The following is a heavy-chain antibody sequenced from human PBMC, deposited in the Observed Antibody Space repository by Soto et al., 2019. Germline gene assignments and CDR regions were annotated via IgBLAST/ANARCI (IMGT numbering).Heavy chain of an antibody. J-gene: IGHJ4*02. Sequence: QVQLVQSGAEVKKPGASVKVSCKASGYTFTSFAITWVRQAPGQGLEWMGWITVYNGNTNYAPNLQGRVTLTTDPATRTAYMELRSMMCADMAVYYCARGLGATWWGQGILVTVSS. CDR3: ARGLGATW. CDR2: ITVYNGNT. D-gene: IGHD1-26*01. V-gene: IGHV1-18*03. CDR1: GYTFTSFA.